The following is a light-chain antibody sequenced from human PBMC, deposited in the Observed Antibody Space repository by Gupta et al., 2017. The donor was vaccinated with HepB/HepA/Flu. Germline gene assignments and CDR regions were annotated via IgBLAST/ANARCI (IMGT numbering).Light chain of an antibody. V-gene: IGKV1D-13*01. J-gene: IGKJ4*01. CDR2: DAS. Sequence: IQLTQSPSSLSASVGDRVTITCRASQGISSALAWYQQKPGKPPKLLIFDASRLESEVSSRFSGRGSGTDFTLTISSLQHEDFATYYCQQCDKRVTFGGGTKVEIK. CDR3: QQCDKRVT. CDR1: QGISSA.